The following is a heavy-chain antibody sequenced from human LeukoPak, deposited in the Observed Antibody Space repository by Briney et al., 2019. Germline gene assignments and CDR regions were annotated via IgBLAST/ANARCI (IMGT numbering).Heavy chain of an antibody. D-gene: IGHD3-9*01. CDR1: GFTLSNYW. V-gene: IGHV3-74*01. CDR3: ARGADSGYSSDN. J-gene: IGHJ4*02. CDR2: INSDGRST. Sequence: GGSLRLSCAASGFTLSNYWMHWVRQAPGKGLVWVSRINSDGRSTNYADSVKGRFTISRDNVKNTLYLQMNSLRAEDTAVYYCARGADSGYSSDNWGQGTLVSVSS.